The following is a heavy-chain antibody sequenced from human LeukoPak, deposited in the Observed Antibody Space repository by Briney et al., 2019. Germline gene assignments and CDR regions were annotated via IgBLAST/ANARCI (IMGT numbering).Heavy chain of an antibody. D-gene: IGHD5-24*01. CDR1: GYSFTSYW. J-gene: IGHJ4*02. CDR2: IYPGDSDT. CDR3: ARGPPNGYNYGSYYFDY. V-gene: IGHV5-51*01. Sequence: SGESLKISCMGSGYSFTSYWIGWVRQMPGKGLEWMGIIYPGDSDTRYSPSFQGQVTISADKSISTAYLQWSSLKASDTAMYYCARGPPNGYNYGSYYFDYWGQGTLVTVSS.